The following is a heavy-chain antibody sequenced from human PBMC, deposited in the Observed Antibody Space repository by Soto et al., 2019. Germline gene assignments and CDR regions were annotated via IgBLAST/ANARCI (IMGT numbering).Heavy chain of an antibody. J-gene: IGHJ4*02. D-gene: IGHD2-2*02. V-gene: IGHV3-15*01. CDR2: IKSKTDGGTT. CDR3: NKGKEYPGDPFDY. CDR1: GFTFSNAW. Sequence: GGSLRLSCAASGFTFSNAWMSWVRQAPGKGLEWVGRIKSKTDGGTTDYAAPVKGRFTISRDDSKNTLYLQMNSLKTEDTAVYYSNKGKEYPGDPFDYWGQGTLVTVSS.